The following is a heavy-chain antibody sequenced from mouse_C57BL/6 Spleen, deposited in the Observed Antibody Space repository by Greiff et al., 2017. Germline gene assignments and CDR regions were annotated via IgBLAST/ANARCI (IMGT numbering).Heavy chain of an antibody. D-gene: IGHD2-2*01. V-gene: IGHV5-17*01. CDR1: GFTFSDYG. CDR2: ISSGSSTI. CDR3: AIYGYDDGYYFDY. Sequence: EVQVVESGGGLVKPGGSLKLSCAASGFTFSDYGMHWVRQAPEKGLEWVAYISSGSSTIYYADTVKGRFTISRDNAKNTLFLQMTSLRSEDTAMYYCAIYGYDDGYYFDYWGQGTTLTVSS. J-gene: IGHJ2*01.